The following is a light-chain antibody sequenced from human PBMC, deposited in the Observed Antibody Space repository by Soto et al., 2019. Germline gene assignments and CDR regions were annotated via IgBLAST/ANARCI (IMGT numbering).Light chain of an antibody. Sequence: EIVLTQSPGTLSLSPGERATLSCRTSQSVTTSYLAWYQQKPGQAPRLLIYGTSIRATGVPDRFSGSGSGTDFTLTISSLQAEDVAVYYCYQYFSTPLTFGGGTKVDIK. CDR1: QSVTTSY. CDR3: YQYFSTPLT. CDR2: GTS. J-gene: IGKJ4*01. V-gene: IGKV3-20*01.